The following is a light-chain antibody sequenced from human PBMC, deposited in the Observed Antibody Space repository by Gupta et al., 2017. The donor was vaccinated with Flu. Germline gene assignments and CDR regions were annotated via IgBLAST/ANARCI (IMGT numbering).Light chain of an antibody. Sequence: SSALTQDPAVSVALGQTVRITCQGDSLRSYYASWYQQKPGQAPVLVIYGKNNRPSGGPDRFSGSSSGNTASLTITGAQAEEEADYYCNSRDNRGNNPWVFGGGTKLTVL. CDR3: NSRDNRGNNPWV. J-gene: IGLJ3*02. CDR2: GKN. CDR1: SLRSYY. V-gene: IGLV3-19*01.